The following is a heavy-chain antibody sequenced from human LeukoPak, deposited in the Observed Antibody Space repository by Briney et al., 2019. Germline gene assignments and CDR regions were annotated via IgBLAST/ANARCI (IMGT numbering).Heavy chain of an antibody. CDR1: GFTFSRYC. D-gene: IGHD2-8*01. V-gene: IGHV3-7*05. CDR2: THQDESEK. Sequence: GGSLRLSCAASGFTFSRYCMSWVRQAPGKGLERVANTHQDESEKYYMDSVKGRFSTSRDNAKNSLYLRISSLRIEGTAVYYWARYCSSDVCDSRYFDYWGQGTPVTVSS. CDR3: ARYCSSDVCDSRYFDY. J-gene: IGHJ4*02.